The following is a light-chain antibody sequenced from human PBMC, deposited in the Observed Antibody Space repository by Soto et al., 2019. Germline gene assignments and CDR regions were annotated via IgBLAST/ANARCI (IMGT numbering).Light chain of an antibody. CDR1: SSDVGGYNY. CDR3: SSHTSSSTRV. Sequence: QSALTQPASVSGSPGQSITISCTGTSSDVGGYNYVSWYQHHPGKAPKLMIYDVSNRPSGVSNRFSGSKSGNTASLTISGLQAEDEADYYCSSHTSSSTRVFGTGTKVTVL. CDR2: DVS. J-gene: IGLJ1*01. V-gene: IGLV2-14*03.